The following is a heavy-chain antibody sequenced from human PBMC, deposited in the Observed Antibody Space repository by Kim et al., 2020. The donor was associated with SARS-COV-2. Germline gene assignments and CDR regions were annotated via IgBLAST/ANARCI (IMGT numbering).Heavy chain of an antibody. CDR2: ISSSSSYI. Sequence: LSLTCAASGFPFSSYSMNWVRQAPGKGLEWVSSISSSSSYIYYADSVKGRFTISRDNAKNSLYLQMNSLRAEDTAVYYCAREITRPLTHAFDIWGQGTMVTVSS. V-gene: IGHV3-21*01. CDR3: AREITRPLTHAFDI. CDR1: GFPFSSYS. J-gene: IGHJ3*02. D-gene: IGHD3-10*01.